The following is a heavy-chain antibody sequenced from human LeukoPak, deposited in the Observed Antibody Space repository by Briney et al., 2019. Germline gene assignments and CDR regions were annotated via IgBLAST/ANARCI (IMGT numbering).Heavy chain of an antibody. Sequence: GGSLRLSCVVSGFTFSSYAMSWVRQAPGKGLEWVLAISGSGGSTYYADSVQGRFTISRDNPKNTLYLQMNSLRAEDTAVYYCAKDKAYGSGSYDAFDIWGQGTMVTVSS. J-gene: IGHJ3*02. V-gene: IGHV3-23*01. D-gene: IGHD3-10*01. CDR1: GFTFSSYA. CDR3: AKDKAYGSGSYDAFDI. CDR2: ISGSGGST.